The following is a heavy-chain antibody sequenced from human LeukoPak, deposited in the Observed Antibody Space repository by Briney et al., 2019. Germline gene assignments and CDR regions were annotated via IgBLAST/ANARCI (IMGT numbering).Heavy chain of an antibody. CDR1: GGSISTYY. CDR2: IYSSGTT. V-gene: IGHV4-4*08. J-gene: IGHJ4*02. D-gene: IGHD2-2*01. CDR3: ASMVVPAAMNYFDY. Sequence: SETLSLTCTDSGGSISTYYWSWIRQPPGKGLEWIGYIYSSGTTKYNPSLKSRVTISVDTSKNQFSLNRSSVTAADTAVYYCASMVVPAAMNYFDYWGQGTLVTVSS.